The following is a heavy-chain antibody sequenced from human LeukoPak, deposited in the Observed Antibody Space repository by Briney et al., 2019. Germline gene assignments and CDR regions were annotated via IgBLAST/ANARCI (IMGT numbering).Heavy chain of an antibody. CDR1: GFTFSSYA. V-gene: IGHV3-23*01. Sequence: GGSLRLSCAASGFTFSSYAMSWVRQAPGKGLEWVSAISGSGGSTYYADSVKGRFTISRDNSKNTLYLQMNSLRAEDTAVYYCAKVLSSITIFGVVPSPLDYWGQGTLVTVSS. CDR3: AKVLSSITIFGVVPSPLDY. J-gene: IGHJ4*02. D-gene: IGHD3-3*01. CDR2: ISGSGGST.